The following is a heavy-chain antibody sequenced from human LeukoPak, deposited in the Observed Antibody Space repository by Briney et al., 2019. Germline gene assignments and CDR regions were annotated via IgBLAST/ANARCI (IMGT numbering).Heavy chain of an antibody. D-gene: IGHD2-21*02. Sequence: GGSLRLSCAASGFTFSSYAMSWVRQAPGKGLQWVSSTSASGGNSYYADSVKGRFTISKDNSKNTVYLHMKGLRDDDTAIYYCAKGLIEVVTAMDHWGQGSLVTVSS. V-gene: IGHV3-23*01. J-gene: IGHJ4*02. CDR2: TSASGGNS. CDR3: AKGLIEVVTAMDH. CDR1: GFTFSSYA.